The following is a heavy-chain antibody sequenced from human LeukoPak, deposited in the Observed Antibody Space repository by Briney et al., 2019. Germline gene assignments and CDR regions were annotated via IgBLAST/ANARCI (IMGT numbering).Heavy chain of an antibody. D-gene: IGHD4-11*01. CDR1: GYTFTCYY. CDR3: ATGTITTYNY. CDR2: INPNSGAT. Sequence: ASVKVSCKASGYTFTCYYMHWVRQAPGQGLEWMGWINPNSGATNCAQQFRGRVTMTRDTSINTAYMELSRLRSDDTAVYYCATGTITTYNYWGQGTLVTVSS. J-gene: IGHJ4*02. V-gene: IGHV1-2*02.